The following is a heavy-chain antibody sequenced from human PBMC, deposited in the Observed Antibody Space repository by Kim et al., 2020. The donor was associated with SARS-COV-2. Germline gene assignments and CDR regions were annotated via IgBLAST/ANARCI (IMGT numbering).Heavy chain of an antibody. D-gene: IGHD2-2*02. J-gene: IGHJ4*02. CDR2: IKQDGSEK. CDR1: GFTFSSYW. CDR3: ARRDCSSTSCYTGPFDY. Sequence: GGSLRLSCAASGFTFSSYWMSWVRQAPGKGLEWVANIKQDGSEKYYVDSVKGRFTISRDNAKNSLYLQMNSLRAEDTAVYYCARRDCSSTSCYTGPFDYWGQGTLVTVSS. V-gene: IGHV3-7*03.